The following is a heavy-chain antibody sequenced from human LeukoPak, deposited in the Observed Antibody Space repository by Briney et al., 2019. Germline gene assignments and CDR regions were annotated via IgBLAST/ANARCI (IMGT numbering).Heavy chain of an antibody. J-gene: IGHJ4*02. CDR2: ISYDGSNK. CDR3: ARVVSSSWYYFDY. D-gene: IGHD6-13*01. CDR1: GFTFSSYA. V-gene: IGHV3-30-3*01. Sequence: PGRSLRLSCAASGFTFSSYAMHWVRQAPGKGLEWVAVISYDGSNKYYADSVKGRFTISRDNSKNTLYLQMNSLRAEDTAVYYCARVVSSSWYYFDYWGQGTLVTVSS.